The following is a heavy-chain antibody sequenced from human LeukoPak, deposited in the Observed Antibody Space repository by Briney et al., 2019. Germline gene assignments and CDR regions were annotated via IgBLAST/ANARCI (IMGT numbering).Heavy chain of an antibody. D-gene: IGHD1-26*01. V-gene: IGHV4-59*07. CDR1: GGSINTYY. J-gene: IGHJ6*02. CDR2: VDYSGST. CDR3: ARSLGATRYNLRYYFYYGLDV. Sequence: SDTLSLTCTVSGGSINTYYWSWIRQPPGKGLEWIGYVDYSGSTNYNPSLKSRLTLSVDTSNNQFSLRLGSVTAADTAVYYCARSLGATRYNLRYYFYYGLDVWGQGTTVTVSS.